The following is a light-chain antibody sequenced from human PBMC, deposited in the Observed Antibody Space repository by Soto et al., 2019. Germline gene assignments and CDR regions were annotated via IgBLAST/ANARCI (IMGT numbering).Light chain of an antibody. J-gene: IGKJ4*01. Sequence: EIVLTQSPATLSLSPGERATLSCRASQSVSSYLAWYQQKPGQAPRLLIYDASNRATGIPARFSGSGSGTDFTLTISSLEPEDFATYYCQQFYDYPLTFGGGTKVEIK. CDR2: DAS. V-gene: IGKV3-11*01. CDR3: QQFYDYPLT. CDR1: QSVSSY.